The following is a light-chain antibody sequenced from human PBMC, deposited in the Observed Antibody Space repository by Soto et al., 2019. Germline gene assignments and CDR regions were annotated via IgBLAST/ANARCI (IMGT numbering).Light chain of an antibody. Sequence: PGGKGKSAGRASQSVSRYLAWYQHNVGQAPRLLIYDAFIRAPGIPASFSGGGSGTDFTLTISSLEPEDFGVYYCQQRHNWPITFAHAARLEI. V-gene: IGKV3-11*01. CDR3: QQRHNWPIT. CDR1: QSVSRY. CDR2: DAF. J-gene: IGKJ5*01.